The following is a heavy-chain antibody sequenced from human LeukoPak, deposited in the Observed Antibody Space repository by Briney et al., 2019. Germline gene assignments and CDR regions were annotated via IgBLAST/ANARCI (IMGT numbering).Heavy chain of an antibody. CDR3: ASVQDGYNFRAFDI. J-gene: IGHJ3*02. Sequence: PGGSLRLSCAASGFTFSSYAMHWVRQAPGKGLEWVAVISYDGSNKYYADSVKGRFTISRDNSKNTLYLQMNSLRAEDTAVYYCASVQDGYNFRAFDIWGQGTMVTVSS. V-gene: IGHV3-30*04. CDR2: ISYDGSNK. D-gene: IGHD5-24*01. CDR1: GFTFSSYA.